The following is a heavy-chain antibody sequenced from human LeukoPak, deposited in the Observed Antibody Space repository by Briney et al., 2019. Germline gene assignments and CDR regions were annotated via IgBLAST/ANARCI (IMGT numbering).Heavy chain of an antibody. D-gene: IGHD3-22*01. CDR1: GGSISSYY. J-gene: IGHJ4*02. CDR2: INHSGST. V-gene: IGHV4-34*01. CDR3: AAQAVYYYDSSGYYYPFDY. Sequence: SETLSPTCTVSGGSISSYYWSWIRQPPGKGLEWIGEINHSGSTNYNPSLKSRVTISVDTSKNQFSLKLSSVTAADTAVYYCAAQAVYYYDSSGYYYPFDYWGQGTLVTVSS.